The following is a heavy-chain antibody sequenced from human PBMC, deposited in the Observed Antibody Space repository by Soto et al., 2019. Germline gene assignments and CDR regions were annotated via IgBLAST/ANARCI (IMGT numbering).Heavy chain of an antibody. J-gene: IGHJ4*02. CDR1: GFTFSSYA. CDR3: ARDVRMTALTGINRCFDY. Sequence: GWSLGLSYAASGFTFSSYAMSWVRQAPGKGLEWVSAISGSGGSTYYADSVKGLFTISRDNSKNTLYLQMNSLRAEDPVVYYCARDVRMTALTGINRCFDYWGQGTLVTVSS. V-gene: IGHV3-23*01. CDR2: ISGSGGST. D-gene: IGHD3-9*01.